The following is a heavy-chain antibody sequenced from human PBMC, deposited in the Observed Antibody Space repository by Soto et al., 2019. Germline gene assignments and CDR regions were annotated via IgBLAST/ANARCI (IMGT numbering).Heavy chain of an antibody. Sequence: SETLSLTCTVSGGSISSGGYYWSWIRQHPGKGLEWIGYIYYSGSTYYNPSLKSRVTISVDTSKNQFSLKLSSVTAADTAVYYCARGLGLDYINAFDIWGQGTMVTVSS. CDR1: GGSISSGGYY. CDR2: IYYSGST. CDR3: ARGLGLDYINAFDI. J-gene: IGHJ3*02. D-gene: IGHD4-4*01. V-gene: IGHV4-31*03.